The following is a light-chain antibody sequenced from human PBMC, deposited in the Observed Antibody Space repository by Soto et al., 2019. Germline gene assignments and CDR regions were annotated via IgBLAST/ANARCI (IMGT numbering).Light chain of an antibody. CDR3: QQYDSFHMYT. CDR1: QDIVDY. Sequence: DIQMTQSPSSLSASVGDRVTITCQASQDIVDYLNWYQLKPGKAPKLLIYDASNLEAGVPSRFTGAGSGTDFSFTISSLQPEDVATYFCQQYDSFHMYTFGQGTKVEI. J-gene: IGKJ2*01. CDR2: DAS. V-gene: IGKV1-33*01.